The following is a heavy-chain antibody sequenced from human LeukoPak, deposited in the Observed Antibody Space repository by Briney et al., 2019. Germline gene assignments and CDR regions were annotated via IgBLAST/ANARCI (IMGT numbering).Heavy chain of an antibody. CDR2: INHSGST. D-gene: IGHD1-14*01. Sequence: SETLSLTCAVYGGSFSGYYWNWIRQPPGKGLKWIGEINHSGSTNYNPSLKSRVTISVDTSKNQFSLKLSSVTAADTAVYYCARDRIGAANRNGGKGWFDPWGQGTLVTVSS. V-gene: IGHV4-34*01. CDR3: ARDRIGAANRNGGKGWFDP. CDR1: GGSFSGYY. J-gene: IGHJ5*02.